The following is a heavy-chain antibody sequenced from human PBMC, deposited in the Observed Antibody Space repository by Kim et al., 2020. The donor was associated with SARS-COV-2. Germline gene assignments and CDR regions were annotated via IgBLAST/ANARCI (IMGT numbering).Heavy chain of an antibody. CDR1: GFTFSDYY. CDR3: ARDRLRYCSSTSCYYYYYMDV. J-gene: IGHJ6*03. CDR2: ISSSGSTI. D-gene: IGHD2-2*01. V-gene: IGHV3-11*01. Sequence: GGSLRLSCAASGFTFSDYYMSWIRQAPGKGLEWVSYISSSGSTIYYADSVKGRFTISRDNAKNSLYLQMNSLGAEDTAVYYCARDRLRYCSSTSCYYYYYMDVWGKGTTVTVSS.